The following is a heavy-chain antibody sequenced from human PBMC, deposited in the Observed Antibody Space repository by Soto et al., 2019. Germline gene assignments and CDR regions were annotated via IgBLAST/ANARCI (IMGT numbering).Heavy chain of an antibody. CDR1: GYTFTSYG. D-gene: IGHD2-8*01. Sequence: GASVKVSCKAAGYTFTSYGISWVRQAPGQGLEWMGWISAYNGNTNYAQKLQGRVTMTTDTSTSTAYMELRSLRSDDTAVYYCARVGDIVLMVYENYYFDYWGQGTLVTVSS. CDR3: ARVGDIVLMVYENYYFDY. J-gene: IGHJ4*02. V-gene: IGHV1-18*01. CDR2: ISAYNGNT.